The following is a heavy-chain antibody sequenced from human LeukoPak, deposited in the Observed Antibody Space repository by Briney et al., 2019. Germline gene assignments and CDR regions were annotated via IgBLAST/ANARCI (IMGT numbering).Heavy chain of an antibody. CDR2: ISSSGSTI. CDR1: GFAFSDYY. Sequence: GGSLRLSCAASGFAFSDYYMSWIRQAPGKGLEWVSYISSSGSTIYYADSVKGRFTISRDNAKNSLYLQMNSLRAEDTAVYYCARWGMVRGVPYYYYGMDVWGQGTTVTVSS. V-gene: IGHV3-11*04. D-gene: IGHD3-10*01. CDR3: ARWGMVRGVPYYYYGMDV. J-gene: IGHJ6*02.